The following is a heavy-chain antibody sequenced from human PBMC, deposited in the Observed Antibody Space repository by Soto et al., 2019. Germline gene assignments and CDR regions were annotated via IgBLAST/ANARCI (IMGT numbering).Heavy chain of an antibody. Sequence: GGSLRLSCAASGFTYSTYTMHWVRQAPGKGLEWVAVIWYDGSNKYYADSVKGRFTISRDNSKNTLYMQMNSLRAEDTAVYYCARDGYPAAGTPGLDYCGRGTLVTVSS. CDR2: IWYDGSNK. CDR1: GFTYSTYT. J-gene: IGHJ4*02. V-gene: IGHV3-33*08. D-gene: IGHD6-13*01. CDR3: ARDGYPAAGTPGLDY.